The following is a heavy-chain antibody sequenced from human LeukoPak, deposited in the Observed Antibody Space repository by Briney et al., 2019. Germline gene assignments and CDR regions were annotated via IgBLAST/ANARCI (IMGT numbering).Heavy chain of an antibody. D-gene: IGHD6-19*01. CDR2: IYYSGNT. J-gene: IGHJ4*02. Sequence: PSETLSLTCTVSGGSISNYYWSWIRQPPGKGLEWIGYIYYSGNTNYNPSLKSRVTISVDTSKHQFSLKLSSVTAADTAVYYCVRENYSSGWYGIIDYWGQGTLVTVSS. CDR3: VRENYSSGWYGIIDY. CDR1: GGSISNYY. V-gene: IGHV4-59*01.